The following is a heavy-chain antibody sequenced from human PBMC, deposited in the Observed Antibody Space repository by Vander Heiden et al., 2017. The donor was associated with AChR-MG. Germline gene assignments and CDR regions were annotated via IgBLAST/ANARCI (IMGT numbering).Heavy chain of an antibody. V-gene: IGHV4-31*03. J-gene: IGHJ6*03. CDR1: GGSISSGGYS. CDR3: ARGDYYYYYYMDV. Sequence: QVQLQESGPGLVKPSQTLSLTCTVSGGSISSGGYSWSWIRQHPGKGLEWIGYIYYSGSTYYNPALKSRVTISVDTSKNQFSLKLSSVTAADTAVYYCARGDYYYYYYMDVWGKGTTVTVSS. CDR2: IYYSGST.